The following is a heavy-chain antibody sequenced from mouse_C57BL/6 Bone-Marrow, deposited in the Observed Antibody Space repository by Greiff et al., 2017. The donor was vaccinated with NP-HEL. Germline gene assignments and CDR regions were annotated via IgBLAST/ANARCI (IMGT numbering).Heavy chain of an antibody. J-gene: IGHJ2*01. Sequence: EVQLQESGPGLVKPSQSLSLTCSVTGYSITSGYYWNWIRQFPGNKLEWMGYISYDGSNNYNPSRKNRISITRDTSKNQFFLKLNSVTTEDTATYYCARGRLRRGYYFDYWGQGTTLTVSS. CDR3: ARGRLRRGYYFDY. CDR2: ISYDGSN. CDR1: GYSITSGYY. V-gene: IGHV3-6*01. D-gene: IGHD2-4*01.